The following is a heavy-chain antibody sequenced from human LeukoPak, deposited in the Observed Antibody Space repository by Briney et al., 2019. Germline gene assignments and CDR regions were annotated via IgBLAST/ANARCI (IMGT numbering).Heavy chain of an antibody. CDR3: ARGDSSAWYLGY. J-gene: IGHJ4*02. V-gene: IGHV4-59*01. CDR1: GGSISGYY. D-gene: IGHD6-19*01. CDR2: IYSSESA. Sequence: SETLSLTCTVSGGSISGYYWNWIRQPPGKGLEWIGYIYSSESANYNPSLKSRVTISVDTSKNQFSLKLSSLTAADTAVYFCARGDSSAWYLGYWGQGTLVTVSS.